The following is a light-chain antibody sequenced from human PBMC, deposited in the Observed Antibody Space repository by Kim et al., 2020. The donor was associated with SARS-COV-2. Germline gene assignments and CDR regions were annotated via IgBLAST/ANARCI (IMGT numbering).Light chain of an antibody. J-gene: IGLJ3*02. CDR1: SSDVGGYSY. Sequence: QAASVSGSPGQSITISCTGTSSDVGGYSYVSWYQQHPGKAPKLMIYDVNKRPSGVSNRFPGSKSGNTASLTISGLQAEDETDYFCSSYTSSSNWVVG. CDR3: SSYTSSSNWV. V-gene: IGLV2-14*03. CDR2: DVN.